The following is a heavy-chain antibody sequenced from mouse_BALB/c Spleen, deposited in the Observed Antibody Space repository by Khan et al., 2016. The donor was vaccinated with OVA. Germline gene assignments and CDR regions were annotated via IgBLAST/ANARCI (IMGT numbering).Heavy chain of an antibody. CDR2: ISSGGTYT. J-gene: IGHJ2*01. CDR3: RRRRGYYGHSPYFDY. D-gene: IGHD1-1*01. Sequence: EVQLVESGGGLVRPGGSLKLSCATSGFSFSSYSMSWVRQTPEKRLEWVATISSGGTYTYYPDSVKGRFTISRDNAKNTLYLQMSSLKSEDTAMYYCRRRRGYYGHSPYFDYWGQGTTLTVSS. V-gene: IGHV5-6-4*01. CDR1: GFSFSSYS.